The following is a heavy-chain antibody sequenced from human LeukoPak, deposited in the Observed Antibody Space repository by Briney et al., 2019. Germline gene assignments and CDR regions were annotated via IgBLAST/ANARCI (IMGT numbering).Heavy chain of an antibody. CDR3: ARDHPLPPRDYGDYSFDY. D-gene: IGHD4-17*01. J-gene: IGHJ4*02. Sequence: ASVKVSCKASGYTFTSYAMHWVRQAPGQRLEWMGWINAGNGNTKYSQKFQGRVTITRDTSASTAYMELSSLRSEDTAVYYCARDHPLPPRDYGDYSFDYWGQGTLVTVSS. CDR1: GYTFTSYA. CDR2: INAGNGNT. V-gene: IGHV1-3*01.